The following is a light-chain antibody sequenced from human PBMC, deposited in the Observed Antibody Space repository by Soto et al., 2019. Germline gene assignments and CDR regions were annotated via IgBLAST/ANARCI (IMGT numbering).Light chain of an antibody. V-gene: IGLV2-23*01. CDR2: EGS. CDR3: CSYALSSSYV. CDR1: SGYVGSYSH. J-gene: IGLJ1*01. Sequence: QSALTQPASVSGSPGQSITIACTGTSGYVGSYSHVSWYQQHPGKAPRLIIYEGSKRPSGVSHRFSASRSDKTASLTISGLQAEDEAAYYCCSYALSSSYVFGTGTKVTVL.